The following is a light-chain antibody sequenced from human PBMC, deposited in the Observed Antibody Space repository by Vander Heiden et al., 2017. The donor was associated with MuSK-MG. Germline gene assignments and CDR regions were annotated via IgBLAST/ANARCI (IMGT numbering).Light chain of an antibody. CDR1: SVSNY. CDR2: DVS. CDR3: QQRRNGPRELT. Sequence: SVSNYLAWYQQKPDQAPRLLIYDVSIRATGIPARFSGSGYGTDFTLTISSLEPEDFAVYYCQQRRNGPRELTFGGGTKVEIK. V-gene: IGKV3-11*01. J-gene: IGKJ4*01.